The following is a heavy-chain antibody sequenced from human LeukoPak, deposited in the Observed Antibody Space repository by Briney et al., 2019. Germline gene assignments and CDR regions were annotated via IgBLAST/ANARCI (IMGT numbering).Heavy chain of an antibody. CDR2: ISGSGGST. CDR3: AKLCSSCPTPTLDY. D-gene: IGHD6-13*01. Sequence: GGSLRLSCAASGFTFSSYAMSWVRQAPGKGLEWVSAISGSGGSTYYADSVKGRFTISRDNSKNTLYLQMNSLRAEDTAVYSCAKLCSSCPTPTLDYWGQGTLVTVSS. J-gene: IGHJ4*02. CDR1: GFTFSSYA. V-gene: IGHV3-23*01.